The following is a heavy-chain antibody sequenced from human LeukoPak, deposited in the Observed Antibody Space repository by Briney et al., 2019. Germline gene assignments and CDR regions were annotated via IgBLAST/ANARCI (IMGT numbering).Heavy chain of an antibody. D-gene: IGHD6-13*01. CDR3: ARASSSWGGDY. CDR2: IYHSGST. V-gene: IGHV4-38-2*01. J-gene: IGHJ4*01. Sequence: SETLSLTCAVSGYSITSGYYWGWIRQPPAKGLEWIGSIYHSGSTYYNPSLKSRVTMSIDTSKKQFSLKLSPVTAADTAVYYCARASSSWGGDYWGQGTLVTVSS. CDR1: GYSITSGYY.